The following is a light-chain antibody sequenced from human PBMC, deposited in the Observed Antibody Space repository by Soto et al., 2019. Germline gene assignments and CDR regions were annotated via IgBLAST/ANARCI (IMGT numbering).Light chain of an antibody. Sequence: LSVSPGERATLSCRASQSVSSNLAWYQQKPGQAPRLLIYGASTRATGIPARFSGSGSGTEFTLTISSLQSEDFAVYYCQQYNNWPLTFGGGTKVEIK. J-gene: IGKJ4*01. V-gene: IGKV3D-15*01. CDR1: QSVSSN. CDR2: GAS. CDR3: QQYNNWPLT.